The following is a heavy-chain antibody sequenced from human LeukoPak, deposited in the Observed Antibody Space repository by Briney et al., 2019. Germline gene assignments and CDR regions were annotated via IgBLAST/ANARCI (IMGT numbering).Heavy chain of an antibody. V-gene: IGHV3-53*01. J-gene: IGHJ4*02. Sequence: GGSLRLSCAASGFTVSSNYMSWVRQAPGKGLEWVSVIYSGGSTYYAGSVKGRFTISRDNSKNTLYLQMNSLRAEDTAVYYCARDPVYCSGGSCYSRGFDYWGQGTLVTVSS. CDR1: GFTVSSNY. D-gene: IGHD2-15*01. CDR3: ARDPVYCSGGSCYSRGFDY. CDR2: IYSGGST.